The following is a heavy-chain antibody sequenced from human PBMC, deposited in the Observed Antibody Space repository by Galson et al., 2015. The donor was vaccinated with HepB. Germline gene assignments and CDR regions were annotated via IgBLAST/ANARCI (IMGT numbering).Heavy chain of an antibody. Sequence: CAISGDSVSSNSAAWNWIRQSPSRGLEWLGRTYYRSKWYNDYAVSVKSRITINPDTSKNQFSLQLNSVTPEDTAVYYCAREGRDYDFWSGYWNYYYYGMDVWGQGTTVTVSS. J-gene: IGHJ6*02. D-gene: IGHD3-3*01. CDR1: GDSVSSNSAA. V-gene: IGHV6-1*01. CDR2: TYYRSKWYN. CDR3: AREGRDYDFWSGYWNYYYYGMDV.